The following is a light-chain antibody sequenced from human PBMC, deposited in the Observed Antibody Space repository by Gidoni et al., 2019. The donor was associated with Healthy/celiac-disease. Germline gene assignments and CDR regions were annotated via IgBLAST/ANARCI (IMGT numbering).Light chain of an antibody. CDR3: QQYSSLTWT. Sequence: EIVLTPSPGTLSLSPGERATLSCRASQNLISNSLAWYQQKPGQAPRILIYGPSSRATGISDRFSGSGSGTDFTLTISRLEPGDSAVYYCQQYSSLTWTFGQGTKVEVK. CDR2: GPS. CDR1: QNLISNS. J-gene: IGKJ1*01. V-gene: IGKV3-20*01.